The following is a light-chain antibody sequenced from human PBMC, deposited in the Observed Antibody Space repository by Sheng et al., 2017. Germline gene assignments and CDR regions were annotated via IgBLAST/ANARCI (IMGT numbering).Light chain of an antibody. Sequence: AIRMTQSPSSLSASTGDRVTITCRASRGISSYLAWYQQKPGKAPKLLIYAASTLQSGVPSRFSGSGSGTDFTLTISCLQSEDFATYYCQQYYSYPVTFGPGTKVDIK. CDR2: AAS. J-gene: IGKJ3*01. CDR3: QQYYSYPVT. V-gene: IGKV1-8*01. CDR1: RGISSY.